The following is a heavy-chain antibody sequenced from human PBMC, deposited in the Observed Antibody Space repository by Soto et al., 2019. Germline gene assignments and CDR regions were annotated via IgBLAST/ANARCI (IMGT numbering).Heavy chain of an antibody. CDR3: ASKPYYYGSGSYYNGGY. Sequence: QVQLQESGPGLVKPSQTLSLTCTVSGGSISSGDYYWSWIRQPPGKGLEWIGYIYYSGSTYYNPSLTSRVTISVDTSKNQFSLKLSSVTAADTAVYYCASKPYYYGSGSYYNGGYWGQGTLVTVSS. D-gene: IGHD3-10*01. CDR1: GGSISSGDYY. V-gene: IGHV4-30-4*01. J-gene: IGHJ4*02. CDR2: IYYSGST.